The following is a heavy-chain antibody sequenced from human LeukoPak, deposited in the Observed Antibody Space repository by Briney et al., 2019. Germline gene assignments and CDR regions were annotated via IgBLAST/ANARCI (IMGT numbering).Heavy chain of an antibody. J-gene: IGHJ4*02. CDR1: GFTFSSYG. CDR3: ARDFGSVGATETPVFDY. V-gene: IGHV3-30*03. CDR2: ISYDGSNK. Sequence: PGGSLRLSCAASGFTFSSYGMHWVRQAPGKGLEWVAVISYDGSNKYYADSVKGRFTISRDNSKNTLYLQMNSLRAEDTAVYYCARDFGSVGATETPVFDYWDQGTLVTVSS. D-gene: IGHD1-26*01.